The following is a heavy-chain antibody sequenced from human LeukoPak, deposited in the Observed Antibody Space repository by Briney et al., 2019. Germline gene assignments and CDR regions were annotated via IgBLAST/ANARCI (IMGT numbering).Heavy chain of an antibody. V-gene: IGHV5-51*01. J-gene: IGHJ3*02. D-gene: IGHD6-6*01. CDR3: AKTYSSSLDAFDI. CDR2: IYPGDSDT. CDR1: GYRLTSYW. Sequence: GESLKISCKGSGYRLTSYWIGWVRQMPGKGLEWMGIIYPGDSDTRYSPSFQGHVTISADKSISTAYLQWSSLKASDTAMYYCAKTYSSSLDAFDIWGQGTMVTVSS.